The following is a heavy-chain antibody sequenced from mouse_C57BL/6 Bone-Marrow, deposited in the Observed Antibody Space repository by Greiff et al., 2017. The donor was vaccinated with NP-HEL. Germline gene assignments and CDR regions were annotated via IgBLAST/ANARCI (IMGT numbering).Heavy chain of an antibody. V-gene: IGHV1-50*01. J-gene: IGHJ3*01. CDR2: IDPSDSYT. CDR1: GYTFTSYW. CDR3: ATLYYSNWGFAY. D-gene: IGHD2-5*01. Sequence: QVQLQQPGAELVKPGASVKLSCKASGYTFTSYWMQWVKQRPGQGLEWIGEIDPSDSYTNYNQKFKGKATLTVDTSSSTAYMQLSSLTSEYSAVYYCATLYYSNWGFAYWGQGTLVTVSA.